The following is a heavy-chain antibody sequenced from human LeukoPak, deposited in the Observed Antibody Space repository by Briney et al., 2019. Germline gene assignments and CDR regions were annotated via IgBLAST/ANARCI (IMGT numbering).Heavy chain of an antibody. J-gene: IGHJ6*02. CDR1: GGTFSSYA. CDR2: MIPIFGTA. CDR3: ARETYDSSGYYYYYGMDV. V-gene: IGHV1-69*13. D-gene: IGHD3-22*01. Sequence: ASVKVSCKASGGTFSSYAISWVRQAPGQGLEWMGGMIPIFGTANYAQKFQGRVTITADESTSTAYMGLSSLRSEDTAVYYCARETYDSSGYYYYYGMDVWGQGTTVTVSS.